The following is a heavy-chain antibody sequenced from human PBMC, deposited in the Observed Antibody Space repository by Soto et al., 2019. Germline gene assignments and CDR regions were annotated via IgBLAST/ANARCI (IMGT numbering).Heavy chain of an antibody. D-gene: IGHD4-17*01. CDR3: ARDAPYTDYPYYYHGMDV. CDR2: IYYSGSA. J-gene: IGHJ6*02. Sequence: QVQLQESGPGLVKPSQTLSLTCTVSGGSISSGGYYWSWIRQHPVKGLEWIGYIYYSGSAYYNPFLKSRLNISVDTSENQFSLKLSSVTAADTAVYYCARDAPYTDYPYYYHGMDVWGQGTTVTVSS. V-gene: IGHV4-31*03. CDR1: GGSISSGGYY.